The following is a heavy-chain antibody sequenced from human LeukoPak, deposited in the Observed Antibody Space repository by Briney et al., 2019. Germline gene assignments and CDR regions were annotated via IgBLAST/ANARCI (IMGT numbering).Heavy chain of an antibody. CDR3: ARDGGSILPGWYFDY. CDR1: GGSISSDY. Sequence: SETLSVTCTVSGGSISSDYWSWSRQPPGKGLGWGWYIYYGGSTKYNPSLKSRVTISVDTSKNQFSLKLSSVTAADTAVYYCARDGGSILPGWYFDYWGQGTLVTVSS. V-gene: IGHV4-59*01. D-gene: IGHD3-9*01. J-gene: IGHJ4*02. CDR2: IYYGGST.